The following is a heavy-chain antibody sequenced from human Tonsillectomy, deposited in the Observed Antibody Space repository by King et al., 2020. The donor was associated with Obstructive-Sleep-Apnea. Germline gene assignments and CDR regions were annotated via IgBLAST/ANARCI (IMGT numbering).Heavy chain of an antibody. CDR1: CGSISSGGYY. D-gene: IGHD2-2*01. CDR3: ARGRDIVVVPAAPAFDY. CDR2: IYYSGST. V-gene: IGHV4-31*03. Sequence: QLQESGPGLVKPSQTLSLTCTVSCGSISSGGYYWSWIRQHPGKGLEWIGYIYYSGSTYYNPSLKSRVTISVDTSKNQFSLKLSSVTAADTAVYYCARGRDIVVVPAAPAFDYWGQGTLVTVSS. J-gene: IGHJ4*02.